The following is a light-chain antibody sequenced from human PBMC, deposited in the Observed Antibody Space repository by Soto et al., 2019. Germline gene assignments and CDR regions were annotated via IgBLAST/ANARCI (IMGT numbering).Light chain of an antibody. J-gene: IGKJ2*01. V-gene: IGKV1-39*01. CDR3: QQSYSTPWT. CDR2: AAS. CDR1: QSIRSY. Sequence: DIQMTQSPSSLSASVGDRVTITCRASQSIRSYLNWYQQKPGKAPKLLIYAASSLQSGVPSRFSGSGSGTDFTLTISSLQPEEFATYYCQQSYSTPWTFGQGTKLEIK.